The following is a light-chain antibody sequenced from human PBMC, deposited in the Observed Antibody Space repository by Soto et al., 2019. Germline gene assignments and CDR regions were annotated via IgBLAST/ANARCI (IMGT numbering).Light chain of an antibody. Sequence: QSALTQPASMSGSPGQSITISCTGTRSDIGTYNYLSWYQQHPGKAPRLVISDVSNRPSGVSNRFSGSKPGNTASLTITGLQSEDEADYYCMSYTTTSSFVFGSGTKLTVL. V-gene: IGLV2-14*03. CDR3: MSYTTTSSFV. J-gene: IGLJ1*01. CDR1: RSDIGTYNY. CDR2: DVS.